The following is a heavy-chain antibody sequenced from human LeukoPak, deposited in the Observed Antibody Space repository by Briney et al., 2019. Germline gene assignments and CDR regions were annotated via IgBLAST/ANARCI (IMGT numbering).Heavy chain of an antibody. V-gene: IGHV3-21*01. D-gene: IGHD1-26*01. J-gene: IGHJ4*02. Sequence: GGSLRLSCAPSGFTFSSYSMNWVRQAPGKGLEWVSSISSSSSSYIYYADSVKGRFTISRDNAKNSLYLQMSSLRAEDTAVYYCARDGRAGGSYQFDYWGQGTLVTVSS. CDR2: ISSSSSSYI. CDR1: GFTFSSYS. CDR3: ARDGRAGGSYQFDY.